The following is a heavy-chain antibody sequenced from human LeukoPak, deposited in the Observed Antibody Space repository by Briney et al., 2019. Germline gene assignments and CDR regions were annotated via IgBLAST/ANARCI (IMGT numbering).Heavy chain of an antibody. V-gene: IGHV4-31*03. CDR1: GGSISSGGYY. D-gene: IGHD4-17*01. CDR3: ATHPPNDYGAVYFDY. J-gene: IGHJ4*02. CDR2: IYYSGST. Sequence: PSETLSLTCTVSGGSISSGGYYWSWIRQHPGKGLEWIGYIYYSGSTYYNPSLKSRVTISVDTSKNQFSLKLSSVTAADTAVYYCATHPPNDYGAVYFDYWGQGTLVTVSS.